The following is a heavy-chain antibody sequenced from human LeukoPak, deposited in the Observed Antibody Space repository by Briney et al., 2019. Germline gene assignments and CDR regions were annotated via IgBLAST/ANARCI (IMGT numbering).Heavy chain of an antibody. CDR1: GYTFTSCA. D-gene: IGHD5-18*01. J-gene: IGHJ3*02. Sequence: ASVKVSCKASGYTFTSCAMHWVRQAPGQRLEWMGWINAGNGNTKYSQKFQGRVTITRDTSASTAYMELSSLRSEDTAVYYCAREHTAMAYAFDIWGQGTMVTVSS. V-gene: IGHV1-3*01. CDR3: AREHTAMAYAFDI. CDR2: INAGNGNT.